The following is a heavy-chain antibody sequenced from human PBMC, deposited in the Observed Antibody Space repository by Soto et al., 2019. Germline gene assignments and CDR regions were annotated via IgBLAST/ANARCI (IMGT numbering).Heavy chain of an antibody. J-gene: IGHJ4*02. CDR1: GGTFSTYA. CDR3: ASGIQLWLRRINNGYSG. V-gene: IGHV1-69*12. CDR2: IIPMFGTA. Sequence: QVQLVQSGAAVKKPESSVKVSCKAPGGTFSTYAISWVRQAPGQGLEWMGGIIPMFGTANYAQRFQARVTITADESTHTVYMELSSLRSEDTAVYFCASGIQLWLRRINNGYSGWGQGTLVTVSS. D-gene: IGHD5-18*01.